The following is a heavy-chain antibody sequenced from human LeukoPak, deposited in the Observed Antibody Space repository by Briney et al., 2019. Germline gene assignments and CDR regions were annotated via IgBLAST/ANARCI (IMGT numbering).Heavy chain of an antibody. D-gene: IGHD6-19*01. J-gene: IGHJ4*02. CDR3: ARIMYSSGWDELLGGGDTIDY. CDR2: IDPSDSYT. CDR1: GYSFTSYW. Sequence: GESLRISCKGSGYSFTSYWISWVRQMPGKGLEWMGRIDPSDSYTNYSPSFQGHVTISADKSISTAYLQWSSLKASDTAMYYCARIMYSSGWDELLGGGDTIDYWGQGTLVTVSS. V-gene: IGHV5-10-1*01.